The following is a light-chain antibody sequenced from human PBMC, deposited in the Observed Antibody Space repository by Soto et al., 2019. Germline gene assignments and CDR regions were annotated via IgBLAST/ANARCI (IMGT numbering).Light chain of an antibody. CDR1: QSVGSNY. V-gene: IGKV3-20*01. Sequence: EIVLTQSPGTLSLSPGESATLSCRASQSVGSNYLAWYQQRPGQAPRLIYDASSRATGIPDRFSGSGSGTDFTLTIGRLETEDFAVYYCQQYGSSSWTFGQGTKWISN. CDR3: QQYGSSSWT. CDR2: DAS. J-gene: IGKJ1*01.